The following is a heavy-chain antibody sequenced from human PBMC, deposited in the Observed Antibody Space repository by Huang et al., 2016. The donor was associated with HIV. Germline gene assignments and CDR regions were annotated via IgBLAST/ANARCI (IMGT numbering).Heavy chain of an antibody. CDR1: GGSISSSSYS. V-gene: IGHV4-39*01. D-gene: IGHD6-19*01. CDR3: ARHGRVAGHYYNNMDV. Sequence: LQLQESGPGLVKSSETLSLICTVSGGSISSSSYSWGCIRQPPGKGPEWIGSIYYRGNTYYNPPLKSRVTISVDTSKNQFSLKVNSVTAADTAVYYCARHGRVAGHYYNNMDVWGRGTTVTVSS. CDR2: IYYRGNT. J-gene: IGHJ6*02.